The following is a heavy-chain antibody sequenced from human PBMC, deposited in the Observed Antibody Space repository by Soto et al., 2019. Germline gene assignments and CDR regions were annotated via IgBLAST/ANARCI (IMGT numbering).Heavy chain of an antibody. D-gene: IGHD3-22*01. CDR3: VRGLVVITPGPNFDY. J-gene: IGHJ4*02. CDR2: ISSSSSTI. CDR1: GFTFSSYS. Sequence: EVQLVESGGGLVQPGGSLRLSCAASGFTFSSYSMNWVRQAPGKGLEWVSYISSSSSTIYYADSVKGRFTISRDNAKNSLYLQMSSLRAEDTAVYYCVRGLVVITPGPNFDYWGQGTLVTVSS. V-gene: IGHV3-48*01.